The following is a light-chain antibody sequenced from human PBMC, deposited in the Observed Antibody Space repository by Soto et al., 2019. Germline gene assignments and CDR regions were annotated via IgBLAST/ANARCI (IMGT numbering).Light chain of an antibody. Sequence: DIVMTQSPDSLAVSLGERATINCKSSQSVLYSPNNKNYLAWYQQKPGQPPKLLIYWASTRESGVPDRFSGSGSGTDFTLTISSLQAEDVTVYYCQQYYGSPTFGGGTKVEIK. CDR3: QQYYGSPT. CDR2: WAS. J-gene: IGKJ4*01. CDR1: QSVLYSPNNKNY. V-gene: IGKV4-1*01.